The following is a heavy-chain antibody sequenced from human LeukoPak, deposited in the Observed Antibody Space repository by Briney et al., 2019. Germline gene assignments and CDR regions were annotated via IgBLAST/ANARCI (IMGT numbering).Heavy chain of an antibody. Sequence: SETLSLTCAVSGGSISSSNWWSWVRQPPGKGLEWVGEIFHSGSTNYNPSLKSRVTVSVDKSTNQFSLNLSSVTAADTAVYYCARKRGYSYGYYFDYWGQGTLVTVSS. D-gene: IGHD5-18*01. CDR1: GGSISSSNW. CDR3: ARKRGYSYGYYFDY. J-gene: IGHJ4*02. CDR2: IFHSGST. V-gene: IGHV4-4*02.